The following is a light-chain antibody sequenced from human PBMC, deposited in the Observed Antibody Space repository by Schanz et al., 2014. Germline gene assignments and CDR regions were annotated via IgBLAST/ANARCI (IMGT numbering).Light chain of an antibody. J-gene: IGKJ3*01. CDR2: DAS. Sequence: EIVLTQSPATLSLSPGERATLSCRASQSVSSYLAWYQQKPGQAPRLLIYDASNRATGIPTRFSGSGSGTGFTLTISSLEPEDFAVYYCQQRSDWPPASFGPGTKVDIK. V-gene: IGKV3-11*01. CDR3: QQRSDWPPAS. CDR1: QSVSSY.